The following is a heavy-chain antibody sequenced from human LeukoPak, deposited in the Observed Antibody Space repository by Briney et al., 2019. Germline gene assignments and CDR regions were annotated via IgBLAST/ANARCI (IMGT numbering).Heavy chain of an antibody. CDR2: INHSGST. V-gene: IGHV4-28*03. CDR1: DYSINSNNW. CDR3: ARGPYSSGWYTGGRDY. J-gene: IGHJ4*02. Sequence: PSETLSLTCAVSDYSINSNNWWVWIRQPPGKGLEWIGEINHSGSTNYNPSLKSRVTISVDTSKNQFSLKLSSVTAADTAVYYCARGPYSSGWYTGGRDYWGQGTLVTVSS. D-gene: IGHD6-19*01.